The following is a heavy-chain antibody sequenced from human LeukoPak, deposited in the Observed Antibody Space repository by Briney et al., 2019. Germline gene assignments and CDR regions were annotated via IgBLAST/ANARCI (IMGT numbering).Heavy chain of an antibody. CDR3: AREVGDYGDYAGDY. D-gene: IGHD4-17*01. J-gene: IGHJ4*02. Sequence: SETLSLTCTVSGGSISSSSYYWSWIRQPAGKGLEWIGRIYTSGSTNYNPSLKSRVTISVDTSKNQFSLKLSSVTAADTAVYYCAREVGDYGDYAGDYWGQGTLVTVSS. CDR1: GGSISSSSYY. CDR2: IYTSGST. V-gene: IGHV4-61*02.